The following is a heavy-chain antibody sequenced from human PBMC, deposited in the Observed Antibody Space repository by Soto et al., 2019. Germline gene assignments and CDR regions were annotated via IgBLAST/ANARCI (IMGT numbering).Heavy chain of an antibody. V-gene: IGHV1-18*01. CDR3: ARDKGDGAGSYYGD. CDR2: ISAYNGNT. J-gene: IGHJ4*02. CDR1: GYTFTSYG. D-gene: IGHD3-10*01. Sequence: QVQLVQSGAEVKKPGASVKVSCKASGYTFTSYGISWVRQATGQGLEWMGWISAYNGNTNYAQKLQGRVTMTRDTSTSTAYMGRRSLRSECTAVYYCARDKGDGAGSYYGDWGQGNLVTVSS.